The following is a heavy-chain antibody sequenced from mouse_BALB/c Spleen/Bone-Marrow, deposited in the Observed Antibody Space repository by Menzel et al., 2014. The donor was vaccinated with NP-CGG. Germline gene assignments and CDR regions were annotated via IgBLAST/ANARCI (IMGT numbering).Heavy chain of an antibody. CDR2: INPYNDDS. V-gene: IGHV1-14*01. D-gene: IGHD1-1*01. CDR1: GYTFTTYV. Sequence: LVESGPGLVKPGASVKMSCKASGYTFTTYVMHWVKQKPGQGLEWIGYINPYNDDSKYNEKFKGKATLTSDKSSSTAYMELSSLTSEDSAVYYCARDYYGSTSFAYWGQGTLVTVSA. CDR3: ARDYYGSTSFAY. J-gene: IGHJ3*01.